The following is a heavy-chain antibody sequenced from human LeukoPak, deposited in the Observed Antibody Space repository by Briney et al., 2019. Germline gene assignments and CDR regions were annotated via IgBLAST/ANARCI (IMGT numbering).Heavy chain of an antibody. CDR3: ARLVVVPAALYFDY. D-gene: IGHD2-2*01. V-gene: IGHV4-4*02. Sequence: PSETLSLTCAVSGGSISSSNWWSWVRQPPGKGLEWIGEISHSGGTDYNPSLKSRVTISVDKSKNQFSLKLSSVTAADTAVYYCARLVVVPAALYFDYWGQGTLATVSS. J-gene: IGHJ4*02. CDR2: ISHSGGT. CDR1: GGSISSSNW.